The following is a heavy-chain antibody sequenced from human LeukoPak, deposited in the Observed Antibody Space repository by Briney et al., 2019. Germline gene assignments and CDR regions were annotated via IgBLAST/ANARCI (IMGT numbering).Heavy chain of an antibody. CDR1: GYTFTSYD. Sequence: EASVKVSCKASGYTFTSYDINWVRQATGQVLEWMGWMNPNSGNTGYAQKFQGRVTMTRNTSISTAYMELSSLRSEDTAVYYCARGGEAHGYFDWLLNRWETVDYWGQGTLVTVSS. CDR2: MNPNSGNT. V-gene: IGHV1-8*01. CDR3: ARGGEAHGYFDWLLNRWETVDY. J-gene: IGHJ4*02. D-gene: IGHD3-9*01.